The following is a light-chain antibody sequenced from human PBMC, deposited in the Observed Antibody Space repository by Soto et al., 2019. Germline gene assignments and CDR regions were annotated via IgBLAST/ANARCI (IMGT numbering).Light chain of an antibody. CDR3: SSYAGSNNVV. CDR1: SSDVGGYNY. V-gene: IGLV2-8*01. Sequence: QSALTQPPSASGSPGQSVTISCTGTSSDVGGYNYVSWYQQHPGKAPKLMIYEVSKRPSGVPDHFSGSKSGNTASLTVSGLQAEDEADYYFSSYAGSNNVVFGGGTKLTVL. J-gene: IGLJ3*02. CDR2: EVS.